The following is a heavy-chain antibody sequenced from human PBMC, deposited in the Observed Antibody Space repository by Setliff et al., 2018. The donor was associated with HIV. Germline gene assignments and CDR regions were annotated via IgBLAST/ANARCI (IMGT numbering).Heavy chain of an antibody. CDR2: IYYSGST. Sequence: PSETLSLTCTVSGGSTTSSTYYWGWIRQPPGKGLEWIGSIYYSGSTYYNPSLKSRVTISVDTSKNQFSLKLSSVTAADTAVYYCAREYCSGGSCYFYGGSVWFDPWGQGTLVTV. J-gene: IGHJ5*02. D-gene: IGHD2-15*01. CDR3: AREYCSGGSCYFYGGSVWFDP. V-gene: IGHV4-39*01. CDR1: GGSTTSSTYY.